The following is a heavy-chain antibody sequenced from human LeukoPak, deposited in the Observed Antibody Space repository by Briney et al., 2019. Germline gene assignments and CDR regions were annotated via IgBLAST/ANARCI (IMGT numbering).Heavy chain of an antibody. CDR1: GFSFSGST. Sequence: PGGSLRLSCAASGFSFSGSTVHWVRQASGKGLEWVGRIRSKAKSYATTYAAPLKGRFTISRDDLKNTAYLQMNSLKTEDTAIYYCTGLRSSEDDYWGQGTLVTVSA. V-gene: IGHV3-73*01. CDR3: TGLRSSEDDY. J-gene: IGHJ4*02. CDR2: IRSKAKSYAT. D-gene: IGHD6-6*01.